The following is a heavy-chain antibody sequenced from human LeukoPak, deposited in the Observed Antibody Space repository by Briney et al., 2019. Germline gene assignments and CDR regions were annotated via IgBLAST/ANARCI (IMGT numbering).Heavy chain of an antibody. D-gene: IGHD4-11*01. V-gene: IGHV4-31*03. Sequence: SETLSLTCTVSGGSISSGGYYWSWTRQHPGKGLEWIGYIYYSGSTYYNPSLKSRVTISVDTSKNQFSLKLSSVTAADTAVYYCARDTVTTGNFDYWGQGTLVTVSS. J-gene: IGHJ4*02. CDR3: ARDTVTTGNFDY. CDR1: GGSISSGGYY. CDR2: IYYSGST.